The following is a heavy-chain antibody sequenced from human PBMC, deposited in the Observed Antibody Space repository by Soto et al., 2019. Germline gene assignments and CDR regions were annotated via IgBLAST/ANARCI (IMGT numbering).Heavy chain of an antibody. J-gene: IGHJ4*02. CDR2: ISGSGATT. V-gene: IGHV3-23*01. Sequence: EVQLLESGGALVQPGGSLRLACAASGFTFSSSAMSWVRQAPGKGLEWVAGISGSGATTYYADSVKGRFTISRDKSKSSLFLQMNSLRAEDTAIYYCAKAMGPFVLSPSGDFDYWGQGTLVTVSS. D-gene: IGHD1-26*01. CDR1: GFTFSSSA. CDR3: AKAMGPFVLSPSGDFDY.